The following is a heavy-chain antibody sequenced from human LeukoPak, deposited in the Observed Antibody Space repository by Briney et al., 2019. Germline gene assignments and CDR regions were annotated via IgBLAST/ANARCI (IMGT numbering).Heavy chain of an antibody. J-gene: IGHJ6*03. CDR3: AKDAYGGNSIYYYYYMDV. Sequence: GGSLRLSCAASGFTFDDYAMHWVRQAPGKGLEWVSGISWNSGSIGYADSVKGRFTISRDNAKNSLYLQMNSLRAEDTALYYCAKDAYGGNSIYYYYYMDVWGKGTTVTISS. CDR2: ISWNSGSI. D-gene: IGHD4-23*01. CDR1: GFTFDDYA. V-gene: IGHV3-9*01.